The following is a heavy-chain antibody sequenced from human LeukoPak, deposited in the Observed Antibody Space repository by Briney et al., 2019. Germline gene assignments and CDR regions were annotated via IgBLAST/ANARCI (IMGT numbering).Heavy chain of an antibody. Sequence: GGSLRLYCAASGFTFSSYTMNWVRHPPGLGPEWVSNIGTSSTTIYYADSVKGRFTISRDNAKNSLYLQMNSLRADDTAVYYCARFAAGGSYYYYMDVWGKGTTVTVSS. D-gene: IGHD6-25*01. CDR2: IGTSSTTI. CDR3: ARFAAGGSYYYYMDV. V-gene: IGHV3-48*01. J-gene: IGHJ6*03. CDR1: GFTFSSYT.